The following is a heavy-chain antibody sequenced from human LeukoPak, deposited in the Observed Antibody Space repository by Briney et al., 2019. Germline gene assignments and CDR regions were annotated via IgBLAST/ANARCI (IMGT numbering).Heavy chain of an antibody. CDR1: AFTFGVQA. CDR3: TREGSMTTVDFDY. V-gene: IGHV3-49*03. CDR2: NRSKAYGGTT. Sequence: GRSLTLSWTASAFTFGVQATSWSRQPPGKGREWVVYNRSKAYGGTTEYVASVKVRFTISRDDSKSIAYLQMSSLKTEDTAVYYCTREGSMTTVDFDYWGEGALVTVSS. J-gene: IGHJ4*02. D-gene: IGHD4-17*01.